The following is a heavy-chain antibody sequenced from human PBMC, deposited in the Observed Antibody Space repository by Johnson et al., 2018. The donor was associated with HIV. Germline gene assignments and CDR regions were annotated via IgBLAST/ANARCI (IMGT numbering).Heavy chain of an antibody. Sequence: VQLVESGGGLIQPGGSLRLSCAASGFTVSSNYMSWVRQAPGKGLEWVSIIYSGGRAYYADSVKGRFIISRDNSKTTLYLQMNSLRAEDTAVYYCARAIVTPDEVAFDIWGQGTLVTVSS. J-gene: IGHJ3*02. D-gene: IGHD5-18*01. CDR3: ARAIVTPDEVAFDI. CDR1: GFTVSSNY. V-gene: IGHV3-66*01. CDR2: IYSGGRA.